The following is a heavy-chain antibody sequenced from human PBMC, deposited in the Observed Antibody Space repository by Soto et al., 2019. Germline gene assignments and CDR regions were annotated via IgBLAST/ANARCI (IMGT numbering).Heavy chain of an antibody. CDR3: ARGAADTAMVDS. Sequence: SETLSLTSTVSGASIRSYYWTWIRQPPGKGLEWLGYIFYSGSTFYNPSLKSRVTISIHTSKSQFSLQLTSVTAADTAVYYCARGAADTAMVDSWGQGTLVTGSS. J-gene: IGHJ4*02. D-gene: IGHD5-18*01. V-gene: IGHV4-59*01. CDR2: IFYSGST. CDR1: GASIRSYY.